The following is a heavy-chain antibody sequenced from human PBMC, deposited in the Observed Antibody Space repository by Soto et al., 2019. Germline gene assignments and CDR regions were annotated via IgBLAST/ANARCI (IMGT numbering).Heavy chain of an antibody. V-gene: IGHV3-66*01. Sequence: EVQLVESGGGLVQPGGSLRLSCAVSGFTVRSNYMSWVRQAPGKGLEWVSIIYSGGSTYYADSVKGRFTISRDNSKTTLYLQMNSLRAEYTAVYYCAGIRPPLYWGQGTLVTVSS. D-gene: IGHD5-18*01. CDR3: AGIRPPLY. CDR1: GFTVRSNY. CDR2: IYSGGST. J-gene: IGHJ4*02.